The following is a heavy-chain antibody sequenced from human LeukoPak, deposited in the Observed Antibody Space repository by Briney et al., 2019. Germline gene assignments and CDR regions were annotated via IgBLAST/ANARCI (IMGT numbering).Heavy chain of an antibody. CDR1: GFTFSSYE. CDR3: ARGGIMITFGGVIAPRGIDY. V-gene: IGHV3-48*03. Sequence: GGSLRLSCAASGFTFSSYEMNWVRQAPGRGLEWVSYISSSGSTIYYADSVKGRFTISRDNAKNSLYLQMNSLRAEDTAVYYCARGGIMITFGGVIAPRGIDYWGQGTLVTVSS. D-gene: IGHD3-16*02. CDR2: ISSSGSTI. J-gene: IGHJ4*02.